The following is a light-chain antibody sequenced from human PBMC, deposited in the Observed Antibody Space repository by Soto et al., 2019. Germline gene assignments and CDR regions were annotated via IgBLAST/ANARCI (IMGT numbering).Light chain of an antibody. CDR3: CSYAGSSTFVV. J-gene: IGLJ2*01. Sequence: QSALTQPASVSGSPGQSITISCTGTSSDVGSYNLVSWYQQHPGKAPKLIIYKASKRPSGVSNRFSGSKSGNTASLTISGLQAEDEADYYCCSYAGSSTFVVFGGGTKLTVL. CDR2: KAS. V-gene: IGLV2-23*02. CDR1: SSDVGSYNL.